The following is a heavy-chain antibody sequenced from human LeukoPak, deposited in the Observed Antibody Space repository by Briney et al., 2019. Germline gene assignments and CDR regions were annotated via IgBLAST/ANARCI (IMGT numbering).Heavy chain of an antibody. CDR3: AREMEWSQYRVGDY. D-gene: IGHD3-3*01. CDR2: INCSGGRT. J-gene: IGHJ4*02. CDR1: GYTFTTFY. Sequence: ASVTVSCKTSGYTFTTFYMHWVRQAPGQGLEWMGMINCSGGRTTYAQRFQGRVTMTRDTSTSTVYMELSSLRSEDTAVYYCAREMEWSQYRVGDYWGQGTLVTVSS. V-gene: IGHV1-46*01.